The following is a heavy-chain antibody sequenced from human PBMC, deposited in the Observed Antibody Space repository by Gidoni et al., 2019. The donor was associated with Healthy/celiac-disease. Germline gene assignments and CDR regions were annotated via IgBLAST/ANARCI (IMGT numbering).Heavy chain of an antibody. Sequence: EVQLVESGGGLVQPGGSPRLSCSASGFTVRPNYMSWVRQAPGKGLEWVSVIYSGGSTYYADSVKGRFTISRDNSKNTLYLQMNSLRAEDTAVYYCARDATVTSPSGDDAFDIWGQGTMVTVSS. J-gene: IGHJ3*02. CDR1: GFTVRPNY. V-gene: IGHV3-66*01. CDR2: IYSGGST. D-gene: IGHD4-17*01. CDR3: ARDATVTSPSGDDAFDI.